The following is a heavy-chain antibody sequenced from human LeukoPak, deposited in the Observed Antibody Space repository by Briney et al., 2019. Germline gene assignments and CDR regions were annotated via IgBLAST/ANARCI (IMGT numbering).Heavy chain of an antibody. D-gene: IGHD6-19*01. CDR3: ARVVAVSSGWWMRYLDY. CDR2: ISGSGGST. J-gene: IGHJ4*02. CDR1: GFTFSSYA. Sequence: PGGSLRLSCAASGFTFSSYAMSWVRQAPGKGLEWVSAISGSGGSTYYADSVKGRFTISRDNSKNTLYLQMNSLRAEDTAVYYCARVVAVSSGWWMRYLDYWGQGTLVTVSS. V-gene: IGHV3-23*01.